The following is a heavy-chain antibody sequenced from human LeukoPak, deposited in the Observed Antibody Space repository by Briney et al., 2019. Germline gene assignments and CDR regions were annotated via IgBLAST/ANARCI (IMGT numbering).Heavy chain of an antibody. CDR1: GYTLTELS. D-gene: IGHD3-10*01. Sequence: ASVKVSCKVSGYTLTELSMHWVRQAPGKGLEWMGGFDPEDGETIYAQKFQGRVTMTEDTSTDTAYMELSSLRSEDTAVYYCATGGAINYYGSGSYYYYFDYWGQGTLVTVSS. CDR2: FDPEDGET. V-gene: IGHV1-24*01. J-gene: IGHJ4*02. CDR3: ATGGAINYYGSGSYYYYFDY.